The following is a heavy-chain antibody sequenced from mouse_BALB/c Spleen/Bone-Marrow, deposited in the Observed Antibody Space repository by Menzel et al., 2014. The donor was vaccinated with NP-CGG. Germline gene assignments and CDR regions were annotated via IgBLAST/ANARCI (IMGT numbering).Heavy chain of an antibody. CDR1: GYTFTSYW. V-gene: IGHV1-7*01. Sequence: VKLMESGAELAKPGASVKMSCKASGYTFTSYWMHWVKQRPGQGLEWIGYINPSTGYTEYNQKFKDKDTLTADKSSSTAYMQLSSLTSEDSAVYYCARDHPYYFDYWGQGTTLTVSS. J-gene: IGHJ2*01. CDR2: INPSTGYT. CDR3: ARDHPYYFDY.